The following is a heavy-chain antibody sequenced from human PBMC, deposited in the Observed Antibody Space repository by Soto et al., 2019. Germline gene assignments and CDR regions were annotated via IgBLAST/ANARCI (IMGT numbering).Heavy chain of an antibody. Sequence: GGSLRLSCAASGFTFSNYWMHWVRQAPGKGLVWVARVDNDGSNTVYADSVKGRFTISRDNAKNTLHLQMNSLRAEDTAIYYCARDQPHNWFDPWGQGTLVTVSS. V-gene: IGHV3-74*01. J-gene: IGHJ5*02. CDR1: GFTFSNYW. CDR3: ARDQPHNWFDP. CDR2: VDNDGSNT.